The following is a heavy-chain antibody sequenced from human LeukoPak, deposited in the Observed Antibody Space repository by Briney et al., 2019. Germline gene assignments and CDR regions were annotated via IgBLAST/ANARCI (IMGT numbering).Heavy chain of an antibody. V-gene: IGHV6-1*01. J-gene: IGHJ3*02. D-gene: IGHD3-10*01. CDR2: TYYRSKWYN. CDR1: GDSVSSNSAA. Sequence: SQTLSLTCAISGDSVSSNSAAWNWIRQSPSRGLEWLGRTYYRSKWYNDYAVSVKSRITINPDTSKNQFSPQLNSVTPEDTAVYYCARGLYYYGSGSYSPDAFDIWGQGTMVTVSS. CDR3: ARGLYYYGSGSYSPDAFDI.